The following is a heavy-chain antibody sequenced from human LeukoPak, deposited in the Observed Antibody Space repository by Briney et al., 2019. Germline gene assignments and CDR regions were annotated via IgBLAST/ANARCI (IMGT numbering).Heavy chain of an antibody. Sequence: GGSLRLSCAASGFTFSSYAMHWVRQAPGKGLEWVAVISYDGSNKYYADSVKGRFTISRDNSKNTLYLQMNSLRAEDTAVYYCARDVDYGGNSGVDYWGQGTLVTVSS. CDR3: ARDVDYGGNSGVDY. V-gene: IGHV3-30-3*01. CDR2: ISYDGSNK. J-gene: IGHJ4*02. D-gene: IGHD4-23*01. CDR1: GFTFSSYA.